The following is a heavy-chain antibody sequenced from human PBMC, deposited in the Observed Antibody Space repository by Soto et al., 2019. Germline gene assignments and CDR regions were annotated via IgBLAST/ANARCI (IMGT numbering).Heavy chain of an antibody. CDR2: IYYSGST. Sequence: SETLSLTCTVSGGSISSSSYYWGWIRQPPGKGLEWIGSIYYSGSTYYNPSLKSRVTISVDTSKNQFSLKLSSVTAAGTAVYYCARRGAAAVVEYYFDYWGQGTLVTVSS. V-gene: IGHV4-39*01. CDR3: ARRGAAAVVEYYFDY. CDR1: GGSISSSSYY. J-gene: IGHJ4*02. D-gene: IGHD6-13*01.